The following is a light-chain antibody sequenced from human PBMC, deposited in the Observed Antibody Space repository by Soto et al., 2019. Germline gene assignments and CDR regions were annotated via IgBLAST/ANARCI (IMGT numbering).Light chain of an antibody. CDR1: QSLLYTSNNKNY. CDR3: QQYYSNPELT. V-gene: IGKV4-1*01. CDR2: WAS. J-gene: IGKJ4*01. Sequence: IVMTQSPGSLAVSLGERATINCKSSQSLLYTSNNKNYLAWFQQKPGQPPRLLIYWASTRESGVPDRFSGSGSGTDFTLTISSLQSEDVAVYYCQQYYSNPELTFGGGTKVEIK.